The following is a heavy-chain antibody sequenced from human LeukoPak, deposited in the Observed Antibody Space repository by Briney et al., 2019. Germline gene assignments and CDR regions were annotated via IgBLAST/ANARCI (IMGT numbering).Heavy chain of an antibody. V-gene: IGHV3-30*02. CDR2: IRFDESNK. J-gene: IGHJ6*03. CDR1: AFTFSDYG. CDR3: AIDHDWDYMDV. Sequence: PGGSLRLSCAASAFTFSDYGMHWVRQAPGKGLEWVAFIRFDESNKYYADSVKGRFTISRDNAKNSLYLQMSSLRAEDTAVYYCAIDHDWDYMDVWGKGTTVTVSS. D-gene: IGHD3-9*01.